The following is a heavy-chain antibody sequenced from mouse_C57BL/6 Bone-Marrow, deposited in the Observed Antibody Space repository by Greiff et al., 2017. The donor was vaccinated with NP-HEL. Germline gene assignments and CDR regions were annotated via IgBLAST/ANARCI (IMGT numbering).Heavy chain of an antibody. CDR1: GYTFTSYW. Sequence: QVQLQQPGAELVKPGASVKLSCKASGYTFTSYWMQWVKQRPGQGLEWIGEIDPSDSYTNYNQKFKGKATLTVDTSSSTAYMQLSSLTSEDSAVYYGARLNPGYFDYWGQGTTLTVSS. CDR3: ARLNPGYFDY. V-gene: IGHV1-50*01. CDR2: IDPSDSYT. J-gene: IGHJ2*01.